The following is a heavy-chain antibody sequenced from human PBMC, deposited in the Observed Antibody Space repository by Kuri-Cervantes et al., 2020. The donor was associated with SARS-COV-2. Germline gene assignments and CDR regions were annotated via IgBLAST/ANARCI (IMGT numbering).Heavy chain of an antibody. CDR3: ARGGDSSGYYYYYYYYMDV. J-gene: IGHJ6*03. CDR2: IYTSGST. Sequence: GSLRLSCTVSGGSISSYYWSWIRQPAGKGLEWIGRIYTSGSTNYNPSLKSRVTISVDTSKNQFSLKLSSVTAADTAVYYCARGGDSSGYYYYYYYYMDVWGKGTTVTVSS. D-gene: IGHD3-22*01. V-gene: IGHV4-4*07. CDR1: GGSISSYY.